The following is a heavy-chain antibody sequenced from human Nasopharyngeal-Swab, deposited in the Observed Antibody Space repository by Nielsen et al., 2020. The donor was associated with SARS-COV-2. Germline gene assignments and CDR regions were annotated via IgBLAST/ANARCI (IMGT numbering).Heavy chain of an antibody. CDR1: GFTFSSYA. CDR3: ARVSSGSYYHYYDY. CDR2: ISYDGSNK. V-gene: IGHV3-30-3*01. Sequence: GESLKISCAASGFTFSSYAMHWVRQTPGKGLEWVAVISYDGSNKYYADSVKGRFTISRDNSKNTLYLQMNSLRAEDTAVYYCARVSSGSYYHYYDYWGQGTLVTVSS. J-gene: IGHJ4*02. D-gene: IGHD1-26*01.